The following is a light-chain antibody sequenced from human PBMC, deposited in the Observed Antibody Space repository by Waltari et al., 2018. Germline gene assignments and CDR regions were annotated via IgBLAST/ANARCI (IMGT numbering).Light chain of an antibody. CDR3: QQGNSNPPWT. J-gene: IGKJ1*01. CDR1: QGISSY. V-gene: IGKV1-39*01. CDR2: YAN. Sequence: DIQMSQSPSSLSASVGDRVTITCRASQGISSYLNWYQQKPGKAPKLLIYYANSLVSGVPSRFSGSGSGTEFTLTISSLQPEDFATYYCQQGNSNPPWTFGQGTKVEIK.